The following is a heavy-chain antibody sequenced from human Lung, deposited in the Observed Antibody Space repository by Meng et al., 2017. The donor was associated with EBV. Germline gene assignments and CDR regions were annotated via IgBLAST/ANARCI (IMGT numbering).Heavy chain of an antibody. CDR1: WFSLSTSEVG. V-gene: IGHV2-5*02. CDR3: ALFTRSWFDP. J-gene: IGHJ5*02. CDR2: IYWDDDK. D-gene: IGHD2-2*01. Sequence: QLTFKESGPTLVNPTQALTLTCTSSWFSLSTSEVGVGWIRQPPGKALEWLAVIYWDDDKRSSPSLKSRLTITKDTSKNQVVLTLTNMDPVDTATYYCALFTRSWFDPWGQGTLVTVSS.